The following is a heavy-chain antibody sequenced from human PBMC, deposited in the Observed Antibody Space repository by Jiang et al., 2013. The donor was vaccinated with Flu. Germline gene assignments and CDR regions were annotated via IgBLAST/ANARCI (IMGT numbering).Heavy chain of an antibody. CDR2: ISAYNGNT. J-gene: IGHJ4*02. D-gene: IGHD3-22*01. CDR1: LHLYQLW. Sequence: QLVESGAEVKKPGASSEGLPQGFWLHLYQLWYQLGATGPWTRALSGWDGISAYNGNTNYAQKLQGRVTMTTDTSTSTAYMELRSLRSGDTAVYYCARVGDSSGYYYFDYWGQGTLVTVSS. CDR3: ARVGDSSGYYYFDY. V-gene: IGHV1-18*01.